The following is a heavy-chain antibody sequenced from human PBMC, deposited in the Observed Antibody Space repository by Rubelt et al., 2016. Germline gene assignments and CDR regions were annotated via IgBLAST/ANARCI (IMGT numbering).Heavy chain of an antibody. D-gene: IGHD3-3*01. CDR1: GGSISSGGYY. CDR3: ARESRSGTRVRYGMDV. CDR2: IHYSGST. V-gene: IGHV4-31*03. Sequence: QVQLQESGPGLVKPSQTLSLTCTVSGGSISSGGYYWSWIRQHPGKGLEWIGYIHYSGSTYYTPSLKSRVTISVYTSKNPFSLKLVSVTAAYTAVYYCARESRSGTRVRYGMDVWGQGTTVTVSS. J-gene: IGHJ6*02.